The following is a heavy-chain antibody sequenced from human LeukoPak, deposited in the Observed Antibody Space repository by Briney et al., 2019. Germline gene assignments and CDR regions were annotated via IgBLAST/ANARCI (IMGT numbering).Heavy chain of an antibody. V-gene: IGHV4-4*07. CDR3: ARVDGGTYGNDAFDI. CDR1: GGSISSYY. J-gene: IGHJ3*02. D-gene: IGHD1-26*01. Sequence: SETLTLTCTVSGGSISSYYWSWIRQPAGKGLEWIGRIYTSGSTTYNPSPKSRVTMSVEMSKNQFSLKLSSVTAADTAVYYCARVDGGTYGNDAFDIWGQGTMVTVSS. CDR2: IYTSGST.